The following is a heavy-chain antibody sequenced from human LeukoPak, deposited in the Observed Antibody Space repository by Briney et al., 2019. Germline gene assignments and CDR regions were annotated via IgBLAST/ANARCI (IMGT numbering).Heavy chain of an antibody. CDR1: GGSFSGYY. J-gene: IGHJ6*02. Sequence: PSETLSLTCAVYGGSFSGYYWSWIRQPPGKGLEWIGEINHSGSTNYNPSLKSRVTISVDTSKNQFSLKLSSVTAADTAVYYCARDHHFYGMDVWGQGTTVTVSS. D-gene: IGHD3-3*02. CDR2: INHSGST. CDR3: ARDHHFYGMDV. V-gene: IGHV4-34*01.